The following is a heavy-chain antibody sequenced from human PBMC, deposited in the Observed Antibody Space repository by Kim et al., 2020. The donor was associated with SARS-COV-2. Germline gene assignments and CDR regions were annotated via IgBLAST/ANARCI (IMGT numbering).Heavy chain of an antibody. D-gene: IGHD1-26*01. J-gene: IGHJ6*02. V-gene: IGHV3-13*01. CDR1: GFTFSSYD. CDR3: ARAYNHSGSYYYYGMDV. Sequence: GGSLRLSCAASGFTFSSYDMHWVRQATGKGLEWVSAIGTAGDTYYPGSVKGRFTISRENAKNSLYLQMNSLRAGDTAVYYCARAYNHSGSYYYYGMDVWGQGTTVTVSS. CDR2: IGTAGDT.